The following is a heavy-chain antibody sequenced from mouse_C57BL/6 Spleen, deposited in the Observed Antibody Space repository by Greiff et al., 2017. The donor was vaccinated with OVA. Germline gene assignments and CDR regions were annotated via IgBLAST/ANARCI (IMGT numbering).Heavy chain of an antibody. CDR1: GYTFTSYW. J-gene: IGHJ4*01. CDR2: IYPGSGST. CDR3: ARIYYPYAMDY. D-gene: IGHD2-1*01. Sequence: QVQLKQPGAELVKPGASVKMSCKASGYTFTSYWITWVKQRPGQGLEWIGDIYPGSGSTNYNEKFKSKATLTVDTSSSTAYMQLSSLTSEDSAVYYCARIYYPYAMDYWGQGTSVTVSS. V-gene: IGHV1-55*01.